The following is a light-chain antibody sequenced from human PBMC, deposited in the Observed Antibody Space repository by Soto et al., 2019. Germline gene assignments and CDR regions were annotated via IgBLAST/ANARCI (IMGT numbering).Light chain of an antibody. CDR3: QQYNNWPPWT. CDR1: QRISRN. Sequence: EIVMTQSPATLSVSPGESATLSCRASQRISRNLAWYHQKPVQAPRRLIYDASTRATAIPARFSGSGSETEFTLTISSLQSEDSAVYYCQQYNNWPPWTFGQGTKVDIK. J-gene: IGKJ1*01. V-gene: IGKV3-15*01. CDR2: DAS.